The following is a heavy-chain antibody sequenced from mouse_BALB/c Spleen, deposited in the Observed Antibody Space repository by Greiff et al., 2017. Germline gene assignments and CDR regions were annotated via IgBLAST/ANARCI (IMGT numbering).Heavy chain of an antibody. V-gene: IGHV1-31*01. CDR2: INPYNGAT. D-gene: IGHD1-1*01. Sequence: EVKLQESGPELVKPGASVKISCKASGYSFTGYYMHWVKQSHVKSLEWIGRINPYNGATSYNQNFKDKASLTVDKSSSTAYMELHSLTSEDSAVYYCARSPDGSSWYYFDYWGQGTTLTVSS. CDR3: ARSPDGSSWYYFDY. J-gene: IGHJ2*01. CDR1: GYSFTGYY.